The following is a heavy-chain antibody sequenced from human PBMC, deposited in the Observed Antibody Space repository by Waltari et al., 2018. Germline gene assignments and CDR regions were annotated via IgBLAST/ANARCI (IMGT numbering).Heavy chain of an antibody. Sequence: QVQLVQSGAEVKKPGASVKVSCKASGYTFTSYDINWVRQATGQGLGWMGWMNPNGGNTGSAQKFQGRVTMTRNTSISTAYMELSSLRSEDTAVYYCARALPSSWYRVPWFDPWGQGTLVTVSS. CDR3: ARALPSSWYRVPWFDP. J-gene: IGHJ5*02. D-gene: IGHD6-13*01. CDR2: MNPNGGNT. CDR1: GYTFTSYD. V-gene: IGHV1-8*01.